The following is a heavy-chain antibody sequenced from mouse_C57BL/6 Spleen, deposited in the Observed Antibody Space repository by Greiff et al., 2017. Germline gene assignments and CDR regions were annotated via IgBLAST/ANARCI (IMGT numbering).Heavy chain of an antibody. D-gene: IGHD2-4*01. CDR1: GFTFSSYA. J-gene: IGHJ2*01. Sequence: EVKLMESGGGLVKPGGSLKLSCAASGFTFSSYAMSWVRQTPEKRLEWVATISDGGSYTYYPDNVKGRFTISRDNAKNNRYLQMSHLKSEDTAMYYCARDGDYEYYFDYWGQGTTLTVSS. V-gene: IGHV5-4*01. CDR3: ARDGDYEYYFDY. CDR2: ISDGGSYT.